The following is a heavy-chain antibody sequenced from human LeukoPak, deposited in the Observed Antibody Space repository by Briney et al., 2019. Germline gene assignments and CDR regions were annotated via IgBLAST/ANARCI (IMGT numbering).Heavy chain of an antibody. CDR3: TRLLPTSNHFFES. CDR1: GFTVSYDY. V-gene: IGHV3-53*01. Sequence: GGSLRLSCAASGFTVSYDYMSWVRQAPGKGLEWLSVIYAGGSAYYADSVRGRFTISRDNSENTLYLQMNSLRAEDTAVYYCTRLLPTSNHFFESWGQGTLVTVSS. D-gene: IGHD2-8*01. J-gene: IGHJ4*02. CDR2: IYAGGSA.